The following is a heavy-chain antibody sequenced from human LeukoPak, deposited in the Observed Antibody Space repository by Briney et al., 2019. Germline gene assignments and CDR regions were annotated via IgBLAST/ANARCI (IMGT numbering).Heavy chain of an antibody. J-gene: IGHJ4*02. D-gene: IGHD6-19*01. CDR3: AREKTYSSGWLYERKPFDY. Sequence: GESLKISCKASGYTFTSYYMHWVRQAPGQGLEWMGIINPSGGSTSYAQKFQGRVTMTRDTSTSTVYMELSSLRSEDTAVYYCAREKTYSSGWLYERKPFDYWGQGTLVTVSS. CDR2: INPSGGST. V-gene: IGHV1-46*01. CDR1: GYTFTSYY.